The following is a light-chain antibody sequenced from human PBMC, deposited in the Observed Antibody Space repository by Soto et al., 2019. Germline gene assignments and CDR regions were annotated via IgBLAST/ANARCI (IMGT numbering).Light chain of an antibody. CDR2: DAS. CDR1: QSVSSSY. CDR3: QQYGNSPYT. Sequence: EIVLTQSPGTLSLSPGERATLSCRSIQSVSSSYLAWYQQKPGQAPRLLIYDASSRATGIPDRFSGSGSGTEFTLTISRLQPDDFAMYYCQQYGNSPYTFGQGTKLEIK. V-gene: IGKV3-20*01. J-gene: IGKJ2*01.